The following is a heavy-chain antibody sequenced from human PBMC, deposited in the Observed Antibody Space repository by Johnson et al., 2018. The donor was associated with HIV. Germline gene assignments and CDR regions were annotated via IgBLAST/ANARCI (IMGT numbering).Heavy chain of an antibody. J-gene: IGHJ3*01. CDR2: ISWNSGSI. CDR1: GFTFDDYA. V-gene: IGHV3-9*01. Sequence: VQLVESGGGLVQPGRSLRLSCAASGFTFDDYAMHWVRQAPGKGLEWVSGISWNSGSIGYADSVKGRFTISRDNAKNTLYLQMNSLRGEDTAVYYCARILLGYCRAWGQGTMVTVSS. CDR3: ARILLGYCRA. D-gene: IGHD2-15*01.